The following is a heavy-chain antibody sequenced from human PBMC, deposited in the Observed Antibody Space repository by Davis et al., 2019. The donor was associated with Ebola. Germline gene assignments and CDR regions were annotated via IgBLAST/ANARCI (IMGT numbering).Heavy chain of an antibody. CDR3: AREIANGHHGMDV. Sequence: GESLKISCEASGFTFSDYWMTWVRQAPGKGLEWVANINQYGREEYYVDSVKGRFTISRDNAKNLLYLHLHSVRAEDTAIYYCAREIANGHHGMDVWGQGTTITVSS. CDR1: GFTFSDYW. D-gene: IGHD2-8*01. CDR2: INQYGREE. V-gene: IGHV3-7*01. J-gene: IGHJ6*02.